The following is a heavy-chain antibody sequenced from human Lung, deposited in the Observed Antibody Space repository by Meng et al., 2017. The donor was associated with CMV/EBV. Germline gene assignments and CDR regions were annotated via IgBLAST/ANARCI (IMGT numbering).Heavy chain of an antibody. CDR1: GFTFSSYA. CDR3: AKGIKKGSGSYYPYGRDV. D-gene: IGHD3-10*01. V-gene: IGHV3-23*01. J-gene: IGHJ6*02. Sequence: GGSLRLXCAASGFTFSSYAMSWVRQAPGKGLEWVSAISGSGGSTYYADSVKGRFTISRDNSKNTLYLQMNSLRAEDTAVYYCAKGIKKGSGSYYPYGRDVGXQGTXVTVSS. CDR2: ISGSGGST.